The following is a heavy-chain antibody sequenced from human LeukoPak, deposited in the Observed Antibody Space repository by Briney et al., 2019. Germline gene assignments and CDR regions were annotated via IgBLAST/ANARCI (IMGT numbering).Heavy chain of an antibody. CDR2: ISYTGST. CDR3: ARQITMVRGGYYFDY. Sequence: SETLSLTCAVSGGSISSSSYYWGWIRQPPGKGLEWIGSISYTGSTYYNPSLKSRLTISVDTSKNQFSLKLSSVTAADTAVYYCARQITMVRGGYYFDYWGQGTLVTVSS. CDR1: GGSISSSSYY. V-gene: IGHV4-39*01. J-gene: IGHJ4*02. D-gene: IGHD3-10*01.